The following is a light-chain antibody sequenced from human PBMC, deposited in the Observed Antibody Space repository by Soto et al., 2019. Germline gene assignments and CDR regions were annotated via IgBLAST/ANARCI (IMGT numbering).Light chain of an antibody. CDR1: SDYRNYE. CDR2: VGTGGIVG. CDR3: GADHGSGSNFVSVV. V-gene: IGLV9-49*01. Sequence: QSVLTQPPSVSASLGASVTLTCTLSSDYRNYEVDWYQQRPGKGPRFVMRVGTGGIVGSKGDGIPDRFSVLGSGLNRYLTIKNIQDEDESDYHCGADHGSGSNFVSVVFGGGTKLTVL. J-gene: IGLJ2*01.